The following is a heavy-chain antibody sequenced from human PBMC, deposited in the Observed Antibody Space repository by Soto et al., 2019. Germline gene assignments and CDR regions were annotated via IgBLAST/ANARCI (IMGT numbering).Heavy chain of an antibody. J-gene: IGHJ4*02. V-gene: IGHV1-2*04. CDR3: ARERRSTRYSSGWYVAYFDY. CDR1: GYTFTGYY. D-gene: IGHD6-19*01. Sequence: QVQLVQSGAEVKKPGASVKVSCKASGYTFTGYYMHWVRQAPGQGLEWMGWINPNSGGTNYAQKFQGWVTMTRDTSISTAYMELSRLRSDDTAVYYCARERRSTRYSSGWYVAYFDYWGQGTLVTVSS. CDR2: INPNSGGT.